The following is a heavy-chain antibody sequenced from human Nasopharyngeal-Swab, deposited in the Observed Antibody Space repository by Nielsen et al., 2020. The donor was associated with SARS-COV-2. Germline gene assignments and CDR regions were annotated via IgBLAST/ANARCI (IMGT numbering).Heavy chain of an antibody. V-gene: IGHV3-23*01. Sequence: GGSLRLSCAASGFTFSSYAMSWVRQAPGKGLEWVSTISGGGSITYHADSVKGRFTISIDNYTNTVYPQVNSLRAEDTAVYYCAKRYNWNPRENYFDYWGQGTLVTVSS. CDR1: GFTFSSYA. CDR3: AKRYNWNPRENYFDY. J-gene: IGHJ4*02. CDR2: ISGGGSIT. D-gene: IGHD1-20*01.